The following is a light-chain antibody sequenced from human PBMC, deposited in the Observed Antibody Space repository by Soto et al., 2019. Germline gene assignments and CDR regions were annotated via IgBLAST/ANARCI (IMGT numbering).Light chain of an antibody. CDR1: QYIHNY. CDR2: EAA. V-gene: IGKV1-5*03. J-gene: IGKJ1*01. Sequence: DIQMTQSPSTLSASVGDRVTITCRASQYIHNYLAWYQQKPGEAPKLLIYEAANLESEVPSRFSGSGTGTEFALTISRLQPDDFATYYCQQSNNYPWTFGQGTRVEI. CDR3: QQSNNYPWT.